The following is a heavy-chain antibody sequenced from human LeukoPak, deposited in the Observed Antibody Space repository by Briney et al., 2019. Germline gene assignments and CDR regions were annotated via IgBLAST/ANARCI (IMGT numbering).Heavy chain of an antibody. D-gene: IGHD1-14*01. CDR3: AKDMDTVITTIDY. J-gene: IGHJ4*02. Sequence: GGSLRLSCAASEFTFPMYWMSWVRQAPGKGLEWVSGISASGNSPNYADSVKGRFTISRDNSKNTLYLQMNSLRAEDTARYYCAKDMDTVITTIDYWGQGTLVTVSS. CDR2: ISASGNSP. CDR1: EFTFPMYW. V-gene: IGHV3-23*01.